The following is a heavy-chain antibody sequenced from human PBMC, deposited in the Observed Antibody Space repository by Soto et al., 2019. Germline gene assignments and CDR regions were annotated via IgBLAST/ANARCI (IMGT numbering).Heavy chain of an antibody. CDR1: GGSFSGYY. Sequence: QVQLQQWGAGLLKSSETLSLTCAVYGGSFSGYYWNWLRQPPGEGLEWIGKIDQSGSTNYNPSLTNRVTMSVDTPRSQFSLKLTAVTAMDTAVYYCAGGRDTGVRGGMSWFDPWGQGTLVTVSS. J-gene: IGHJ5*02. D-gene: IGHD3-10*01. V-gene: IGHV4-34*01. CDR3: AGGRDTGVRGGMSWFDP. CDR2: IDQSGST.